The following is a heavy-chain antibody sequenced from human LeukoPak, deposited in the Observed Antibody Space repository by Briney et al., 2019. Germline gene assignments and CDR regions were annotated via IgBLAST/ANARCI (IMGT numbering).Heavy chain of an antibody. V-gene: IGHV3-23*01. J-gene: IGHJ6*02. Sequence: GGSLRLSCAASRFTFNSYAMSWVRQAPGKGLEWVSVIGGSNGITFYVGSVKGRFTISRDNSKDTLYLQMNSLRAEDTAVYYCARDYEVGGSWSRGYGMDVWGQGTTVTVSS. CDR1: RFTFNSYA. D-gene: IGHD2-15*01. CDR3: ARDYEVGGSWSRGYGMDV. CDR2: IGGSNGIT.